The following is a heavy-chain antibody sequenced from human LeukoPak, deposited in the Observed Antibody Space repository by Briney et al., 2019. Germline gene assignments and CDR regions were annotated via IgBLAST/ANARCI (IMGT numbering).Heavy chain of an antibody. D-gene: IGHD5-18*01. CDR1: GGSISSYY. V-gene: IGHV4-59*01. CDR3: ARDVPTVQLWRTDAFDI. CDR2: IYYSGST. Sequence: SETLSLTCTVSGGSISSYYWSWIRQPPGKGLEWIGYIYYSGSTNYNPSLKSRVTISVDTSKNQFSLKLSSVTAADTAVYYCARDVPTVQLWRTDAFDIWGQGTMVTVSS. J-gene: IGHJ3*02.